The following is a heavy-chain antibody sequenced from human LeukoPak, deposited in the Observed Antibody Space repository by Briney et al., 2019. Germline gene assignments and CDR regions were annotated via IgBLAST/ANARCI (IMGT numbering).Heavy chain of an antibody. V-gene: IGHV3-74*01. CDR1: GFTFSSYW. D-gene: IGHD3-22*01. CDR2: INSDGSST. J-gene: IGHJ3*02. CDR3: TGFLYYYDSSDYYTDAFDI. Sequence: GGSLRLSCAASGFTFSSYWMHWVRQAPGKGLVWVSRINSDGSSTSYADSVKGRFTISRDNAKNTLYLQMNSLRAEDTAVYYCTGFLYYYDSSDYYTDAFDIWGQGTLVTVSS.